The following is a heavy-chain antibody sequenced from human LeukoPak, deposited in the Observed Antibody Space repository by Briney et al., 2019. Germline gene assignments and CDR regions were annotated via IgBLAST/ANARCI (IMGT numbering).Heavy chain of an antibody. CDR3: ARNFLWLLAATRDDRTDDS. J-gene: IGHJ4*02. V-gene: IGHV1-2*02. D-gene: IGHD6-19*01. CDR1: GYTFTGYY. Sequence: GASVKVSCKASGYTFTGYYMHWVRQAPGQGLEWMGWINPNNGATNYAQKFQGRVTMTRDTYISTAYMELIRLKSDDTAVYYCARNFLWLLAATRDDRTDDSWGQGTLVTVSS. CDR2: INPNNGAT.